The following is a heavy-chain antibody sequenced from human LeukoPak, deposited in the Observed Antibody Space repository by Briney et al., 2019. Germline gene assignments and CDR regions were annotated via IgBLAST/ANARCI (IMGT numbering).Heavy chain of an antibody. CDR3: ARLPPGSTFDY. J-gene: IGHJ4*02. CDR2: IYHSGST. Sequence: SETLSLTCTVSGYSISSGYYWGWIRQPPGKGLEWIGSIYHSGSTYYNPSLKSRVTMSVDTSNNQFSLKLDFVTAADTAVYYCARLPPGSTFDYWGQGTLVTVSS. V-gene: IGHV4-38-2*02. CDR1: GYSISSGYY.